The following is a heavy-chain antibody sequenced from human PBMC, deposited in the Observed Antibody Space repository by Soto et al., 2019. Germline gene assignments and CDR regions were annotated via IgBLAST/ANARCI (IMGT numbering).Heavy chain of an antibody. J-gene: IGHJ4*02. Sequence: PSETLSLTCTVSGGSISSSSYYWGWIRQPPGKGLEWIGSIYYSGSTYYNPSLKSRVTISVDTSKNQFSLKLSSVTAADTAVYYCARDHTNHSGLRCTKTFDYWGQGTLVTVSS. CDR1: GGSISSSSYY. CDR2: IYYSGST. D-gene: IGHD4-17*01. V-gene: IGHV4-39*02. CDR3: ARDHTNHSGLRCTKTFDY.